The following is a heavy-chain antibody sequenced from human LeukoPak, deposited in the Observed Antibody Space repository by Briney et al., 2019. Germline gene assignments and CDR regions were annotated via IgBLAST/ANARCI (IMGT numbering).Heavy chain of an antibody. CDR1: GYTFTSYG. CDR3: ARDSVLLWFGELGTFDY. D-gene: IGHD3-10*01. V-gene: IGHV1-18*01. CDR2: ISAYNGNT. Sequence: ASVKVSCKASGYTFTSYGISWVRQAPGQGLEWMGWISAYNGNTNYAQKLQGRVTMTTDTSTSTAYVELRSLRSDDTAVYYCARDSVLLWFGELGTFDYWGQGTLVTVSS. J-gene: IGHJ4*02.